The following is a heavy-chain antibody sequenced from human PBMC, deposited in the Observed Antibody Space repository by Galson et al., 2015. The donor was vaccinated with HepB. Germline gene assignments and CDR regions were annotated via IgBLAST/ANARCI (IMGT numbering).Heavy chain of an antibody. CDR2: IRQDGTET. CDR3: ARFGGGNCWDY. J-gene: IGHJ4*02. Sequence: SLRLSCAASGFTFSSYWMSWVRQAPGKGLEGVGNIRQDGTETYYVGSVKGRFTISRDNAKNSLYLQMNSLRAEDTAVYYCARFGGGNCWDYWGQGTLVTVSS. CDR1: GFTFSSYW. D-gene: IGHD3-16*01. V-gene: IGHV3-7*03.